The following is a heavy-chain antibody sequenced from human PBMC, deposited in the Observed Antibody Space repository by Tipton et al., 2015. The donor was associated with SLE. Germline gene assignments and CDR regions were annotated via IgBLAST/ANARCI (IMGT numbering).Heavy chain of an antibody. Sequence: TLPLTCTVSGGSISSHYWSWIRQPPGKGLEWIGYIYYSGSTNYNPSLKSRVTISVDTSKNQFSLKLSSVTAADTAVYYCARGTMIVPDYWGQGTLVTVSS. CDR3: ARGTMIVPDY. D-gene: IGHD3-22*01. CDR1: GGSISSHY. V-gene: IGHV4-59*11. CDR2: IYYSGST. J-gene: IGHJ4*02.